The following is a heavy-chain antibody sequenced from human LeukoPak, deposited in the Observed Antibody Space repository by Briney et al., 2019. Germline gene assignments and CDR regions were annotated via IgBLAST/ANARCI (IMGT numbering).Heavy chain of an antibody. CDR2: ISSSSSTI. CDR3: ARDADGDYYYYYMDV. CDR1: GFTFSSYG. V-gene: IGHV3-48*01. D-gene: IGHD4-17*01. J-gene: IGHJ6*03. Sequence: GGSLRLSCAASGFTFSSYGMHWVRQAPGKGLEWVSYISSSSSTIYYADSVKGRFTISRDNAKNSLYLQMNSLRAEDTAVYYCARDADGDYYYYYMDVWGKGTTVTVSS.